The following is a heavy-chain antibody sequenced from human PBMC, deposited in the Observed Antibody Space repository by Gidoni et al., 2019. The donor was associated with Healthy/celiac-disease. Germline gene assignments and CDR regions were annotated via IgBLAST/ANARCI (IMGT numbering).Heavy chain of an antibody. V-gene: IGHV3-30*18. Sequence: QVQLVESGGGVVQPGRSLRLSCAASGFTFSSYGMHWVRQAPGKGLEWVAVISYDGSNKYYADSVKGRFTISRDNSKNTLYLQMNSLRAEDTAVYYCAKDIGGRVVTAILQHWGQGTLVTVSS. J-gene: IGHJ1*01. CDR3: AKDIGGRVVTAILQH. CDR2: ISYDGSNK. D-gene: IGHD2-21*02. CDR1: GFTFSSYG.